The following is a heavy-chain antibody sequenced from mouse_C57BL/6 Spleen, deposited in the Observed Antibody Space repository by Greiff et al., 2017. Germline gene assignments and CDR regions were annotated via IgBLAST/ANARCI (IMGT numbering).Heavy chain of an antibody. Sequence: EVKLQESGPALVKPSQTVSLTCTVTGYSITNGNHWWNWIRQVSGSKLEWIGYISSSGSTDSNPSLKSRISITRDTSKNQLFLQLNSVTTEDIATNYLAKSALDYDGGYWYFDVWGTGTTVTVSS. CDR1: GYSITNGNHW. J-gene: IGHJ1*03. CDR2: ISSSGST. CDR3: AKSALDYDGGYWYFDV. D-gene: IGHD2-4*01. V-gene: IGHV3-4*01.